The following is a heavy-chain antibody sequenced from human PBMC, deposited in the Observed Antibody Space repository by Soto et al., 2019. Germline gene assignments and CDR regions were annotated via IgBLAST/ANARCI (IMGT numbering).Heavy chain of an antibody. D-gene: IGHD2-21*02. CDR2: LYNTGST. CDR1: GASISRYY. V-gene: IGHV4-59*01. CDR3: ARDLWGSCGAACYPLDV. Sequence: PSETLSLTCTVSGASISRYYWSWIRQSPGKGLEWIGYLYNTGSTIYNPSLKSRVTISVDTSKNQFSLKMNSVTAADTAVYYCARDLWGSCGAACYPLDVWCQGPSVT. J-gene: IGHJ6*02.